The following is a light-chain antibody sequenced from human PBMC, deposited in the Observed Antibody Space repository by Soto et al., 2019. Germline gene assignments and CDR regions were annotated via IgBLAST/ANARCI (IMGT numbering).Light chain of an antibody. Sequence: EPVLTQSPGTLSLSPWERATLSCRTSQSVSASQLAWYQQKPGQAPRLLIYGISKRAAGIPDRFSGSGSGTEFTLTISSLQPEDFAVYYCQQYNNWPPWTFGQGTKVDIK. CDR1: QSVSASQ. V-gene: IGKV3-20*01. CDR3: QQYNNWPPWT. CDR2: GIS. J-gene: IGKJ1*01.